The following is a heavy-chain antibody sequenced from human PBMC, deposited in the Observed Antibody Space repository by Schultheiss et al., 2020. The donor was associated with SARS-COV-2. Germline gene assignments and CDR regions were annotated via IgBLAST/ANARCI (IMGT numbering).Heavy chain of an antibody. CDR3: ARVISVDEWFGEFNYGMDV. V-gene: IGHV4-34*01. J-gene: IGHJ6*02. Sequence: SETLSLTCAVYGGSFSGYYWSWIRQPPGKGLEWIGEIDHSGGTNYNPSLKSRVTISVDTSKNQFSLKLSSVTAADTAVYYCARVISVDEWFGEFNYGMDVWGQGTTVTVSS. D-gene: IGHD3-10*01. CDR2: IDHSGGT. CDR1: GGSFSGYY.